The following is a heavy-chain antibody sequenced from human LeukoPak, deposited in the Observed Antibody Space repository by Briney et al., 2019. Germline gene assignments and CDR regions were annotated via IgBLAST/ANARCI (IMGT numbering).Heavy chain of an antibody. CDR3: ARAKEGSGSYYLVELVY. CDR1: GYTFTSYG. J-gene: IGHJ4*02. Sequence: ASVKVSCKASGYTFTSYGISWVRQAPGQGLEWMGWISAYNGNTNYAQKLQGRVTMTTDTSTSTAYMELRSLRSDDTAVYYCARAKEGSGSYYLVELVYWGQGTLVNVSS. CDR2: ISAYNGNT. D-gene: IGHD3-10*01. V-gene: IGHV1-18*01.